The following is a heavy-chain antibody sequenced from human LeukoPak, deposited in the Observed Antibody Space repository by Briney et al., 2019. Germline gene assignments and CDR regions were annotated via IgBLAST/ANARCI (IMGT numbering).Heavy chain of an antibody. V-gene: IGHV3-30-3*01. CDR2: ISYDGSSK. Sequence: PGGSLRLSCAASGFTFSSYAMHWVRQAPGKGLEWVAVISYDGSSKYYADSVKGRFTISRDNSKNTLYLQMNSLRAEDTAVYYCAKAGGAWDYFDYWGQGTLVTVSS. J-gene: IGHJ4*02. D-gene: IGHD3-10*01. CDR1: GFTFSSYA. CDR3: AKAGGAWDYFDY.